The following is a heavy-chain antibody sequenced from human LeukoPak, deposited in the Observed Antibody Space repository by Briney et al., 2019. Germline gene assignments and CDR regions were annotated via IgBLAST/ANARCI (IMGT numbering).Heavy chain of an antibody. Sequence: SQTLSLTCAISGDIFSSNSAAWNWIRQSPSRGLEWLGRTYYRSKWYNDYAVSVKSRITINPDTSENQFSLQLNSVTPEDTAVYYCAREGEFIAVAGTNWFDPWGQGTLVTVSS. CDR2: TYYRSKWYN. V-gene: IGHV6-1*01. CDR3: AREGEFIAVAGTNWFDP. CDR1: GDIFSSNSAA. D-gene: IGHD6-19*01. J-gene: IGHJ5*02.